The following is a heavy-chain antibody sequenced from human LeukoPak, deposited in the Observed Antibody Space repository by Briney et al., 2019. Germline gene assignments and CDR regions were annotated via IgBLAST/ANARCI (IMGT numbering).Heavy chain of an antibody. V-gene: IGHV4-59*01. CDR1: GGSISNYY. J-gene: IGHJ5*02. CDR2: IHYSGTT. Sequence: SETLSVTCTVSGGSISNYYWTWIWQPPGKGLEWIGYIHYSGTTNYNPSLKGRLTMSMDTSKNHFSLNLSSVTAANTAVYYCARGGDRRLDNWFDTWGQGTLVTVSS. CDR3: ARGGDRRLDNWFDT. D-gene: IGHD6-6*01.